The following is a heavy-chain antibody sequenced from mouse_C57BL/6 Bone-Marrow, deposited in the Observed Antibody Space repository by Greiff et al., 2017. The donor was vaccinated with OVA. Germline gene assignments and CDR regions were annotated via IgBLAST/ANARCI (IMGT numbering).Heavy chain of an antibody. Sequence: VKVVESGPGLVQPSQSLSITCTVSGFSLTSYGVHWVRQSPGKGLEWLGVIWRGGSTDYNAAFMSRLSITKDNSKSQVFFKMNSLQADDTAIYYCAKRDHDYDDGFAYWGQGTLVTVSA. CDR3: AKRDHDYDDGFAY. CDR1: GFSLTSYG. V-gene: IGHV2-5*01. J-gene: IGHJ3*01. CDR2: IWRGGST. D-gene: IGHD2-4*01.